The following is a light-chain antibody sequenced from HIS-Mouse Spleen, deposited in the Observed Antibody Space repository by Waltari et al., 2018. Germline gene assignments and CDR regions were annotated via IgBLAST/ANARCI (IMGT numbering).Light chain of an antibody. V-gene: IGLV3-25*03. CDR1: ALPKQY. J-gene: IGLJ2*01. CDR3: QSADSSGTYSVV. CDR2: KDS. Sequence: SYALTQPPSVSVSPGQTARITCSGDALPKQYAYWYQQKPGQAPVLVIYKDSERPSGIPERFSGSSSGTTVTLTISGVQAEDEADYYCQSADSSGTYSVVFGGGTKLTVL.